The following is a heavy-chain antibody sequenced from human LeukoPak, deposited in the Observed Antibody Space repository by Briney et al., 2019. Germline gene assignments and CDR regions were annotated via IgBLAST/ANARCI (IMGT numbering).Heavy chain of an antibody. D-gene: IGHD6-6*01. CDR1: GFTFSSYS. J-gene: IGHJ4*02. CDR2: ISSTSYYI. Sequence: GGSLRLSCAASGFTFSSYSMNWVRQAPGKGLEWVSSISSTSYYINYADSVKGRFTVSRDNANNSLYLQMNSLRAEDTAVYYCARVRIAATPHCHYWGQGTLVTVST. V-gene: IGHV3-21*03. CDR3: ARVRIAATPHCHY.